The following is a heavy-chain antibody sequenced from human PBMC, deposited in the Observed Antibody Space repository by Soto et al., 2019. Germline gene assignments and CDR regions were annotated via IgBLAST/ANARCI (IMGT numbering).Heavy chain of an antibody. Sequence: SETLSLTCAVYGGSFSGYYWRWIRQPPGKGLEWIGEINHSGSTNYNPSLKSRVTISVDTAKNQFSLKLSSVTAADTAVYYCARGAGFWSGYYSRSSYYYGMDVWGKGTTVT. V-gene: IGHV4-34*01. CDR3: ARGAGFWSGYYSRSSYYYGMDV. CDR2: INHSGST. D-gene: IGHD3-3*01. J-gene: IGHJ6*04. CDR1: GGSFSGYY.